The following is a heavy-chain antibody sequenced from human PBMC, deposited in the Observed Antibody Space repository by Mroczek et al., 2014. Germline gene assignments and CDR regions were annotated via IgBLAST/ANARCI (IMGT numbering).Heavy chain of an antibody. V-gene: IGHV3-30*18. J-gene: IGHJ4*02. CDR3: AKDSRIAVAALSFDY. Sequence: QVQLVQSGGGVVQPGRSLRLSCAASGFTFSSYGMHWVRQAPGKGLEWVAVISYDGSNKYYADSVKGRFTISRDNSKNTLYLQMNSLRAEDTAVYYCAKDSRIAVAALSFDYWGQGTPGHRL. CDR2: ISYDGSNK. CDR1: GFTFSSYG. D-gene: IGHD6-19*01.